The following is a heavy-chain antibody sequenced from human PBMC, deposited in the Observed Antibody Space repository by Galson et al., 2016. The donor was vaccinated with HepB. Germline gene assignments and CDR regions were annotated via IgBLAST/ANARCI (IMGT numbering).Heavy chain of an antibody. D-gene: IGHD5-18*01. J-gene: IGHJ2*01. Sequence: SETLSLTCTVSGDSSSPHYRSWIRQPPGKGLEWIGYVHSSGSSFYNPSLRGRVTISVDTSKNHFSLKLDSVTAADTAVYFCAGGTLSCTGNSCFYQYFDLWGRGILVTVSS. V-gene: IGHV4-59*11. CDR3: AGGTLSCTGNSCFYQYFDL. CDR1: GDSSSPHY. CDR2: VHSSGSS.